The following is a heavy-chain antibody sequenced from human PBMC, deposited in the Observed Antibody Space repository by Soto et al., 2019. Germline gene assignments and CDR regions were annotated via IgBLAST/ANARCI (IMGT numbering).Heavy chain of an antibody. Sequence: GASVKVSCKASGYTFTSYGISWVRQAPGQGLEWMGWISAYNGNTNYAQKLQGRVTMTTDTSTSTAYMELRSLRSDDTAVYYCARVSDGHYYDFWSGYSYYYMDVWGKGTTVTVSS. CDR3: ARVSDGHYYDFWSGYSYYYMDV. D-gene: IGHD3-3*01. CDR1: GYTFTSYG. J-gene: IGHJ6*03. V-gene: IGHV1-18*01. CDR2: ISAYNGNT.